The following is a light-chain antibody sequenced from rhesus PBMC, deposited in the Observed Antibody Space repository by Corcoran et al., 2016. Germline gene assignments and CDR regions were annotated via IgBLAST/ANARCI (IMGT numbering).Light chain of an antibody. CDR1: QGIGNN. CDR3: QQDYSYAPLT. V-gene: IGKV1-28*02. Sequence: DIQMTQSPSSLSASVGDTVTITCQASQGIGNNLNWYQQKPGKAPKLLIYAASSLQSGIPSRFSGSGSGTEYTLTISSLQPEDFATYYCQQDYSYAPLTFGGGTKVEIK. CDR2: AAS. J-gene: IGKJ4*01.